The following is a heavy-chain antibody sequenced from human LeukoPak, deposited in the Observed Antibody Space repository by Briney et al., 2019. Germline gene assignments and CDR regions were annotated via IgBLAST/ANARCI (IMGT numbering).Heavy chain of an antibody. CDR3: ARRAHDYVWGSYRPRMDV. Sequence: PSETLSLTCAVYGGSFSGYYWSWIRQPPGKGLEWIGEINHSGSTNYNPSLKSRVTISVDTSKNQFSLELSSVTAADTAVYYCARRAHDYVWGSYRPRMDVWGKGTTVTISS. V-gene: IGHV4-34*01. CDR1: GGSFSGYY. J-gene: IGHJ6*03. CDR2: INHSGST. D-gene: IGHD3-16*02.